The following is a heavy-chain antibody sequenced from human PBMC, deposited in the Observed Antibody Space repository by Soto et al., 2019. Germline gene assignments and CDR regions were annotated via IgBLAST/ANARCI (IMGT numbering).Heavy chain of an antibody. D-gene: IGHD3-10*01. CDR2: ISVHNGNT. Sequence: QVQLVQSGAEVKKPGASVKVSCKASDYTFTSYGVSWVRQAPGQGLEWMGWISVHNGNTNYAQKHQGRVTMTTDTSPSQVYVELRSLRSDDTAVYYCARETGLGSYEWGWFEPWGQGTLVTVSS. CDR3: ARETGLGSYEWGWFEP. CDR1: DYTFTSYG. V-gene: IGHV1-18*01. J-gene: IGHJ5*02.